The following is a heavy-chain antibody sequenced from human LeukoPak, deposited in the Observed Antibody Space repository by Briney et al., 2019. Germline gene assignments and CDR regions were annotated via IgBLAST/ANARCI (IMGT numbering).Heavy chain of an antibody. CDR3: AREGPRGNSQFDY. CDR2: IWYDGSNK. CDR1: GFTFSSYG. D-gene: IGHD5-24*01. J-gene: IGHJ4*02. Sequence: GGSLRLSCAASGFTFSSYGMHWVRQAPGKGLEWVGLIWYDGSNKYYADSVKGRLTISRDNSKNTLYLQMNSLRAEDTVVYYCAREGPRGNSQFDYWGQGTLVTVSS. V-gene: IGHV3-33*01.